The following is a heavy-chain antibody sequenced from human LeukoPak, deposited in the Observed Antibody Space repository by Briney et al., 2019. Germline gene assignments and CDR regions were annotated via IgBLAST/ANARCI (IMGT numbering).Heavy chain of an antibody. CDR1: GFTFSSYG. CDR3: AKQATYYDFWSGYSAFDY. J-gene: IGHJ4*02. CDR2: IRYDGSNK. V-gene: IGHV3-30*02. D-gene: IGHD3-3*01. Sequence: PGGSLRLSCAASGFTFSSYGMDWVRQAPGKGLEWVAFIRYDGSNKYYADSVKGRFTISRDNSKNTLYLQMNSLRAEDTAVYYCAKQATYYDFWSGYSAFDYWGQGTLVTVSS.